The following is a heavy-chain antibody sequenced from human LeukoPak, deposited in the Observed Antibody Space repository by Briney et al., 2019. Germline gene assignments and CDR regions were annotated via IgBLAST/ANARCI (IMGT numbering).Heavy chain of an antibody. V-gene: IGHV3-30*18. J-gene: IGHJ4*02. Sequence: PGRSLRLSCAASGFTFSTYGILCVPRAPGKGREGVTGIEHEARKKFYAGSVQGRFTISRDNSVNTVFMQMNSLRAEDTAVYYCANGRLVGAQNIEFDYWGQGTLVTVSS. CDR1: GFTFSTYG. CDR2: IEHEARKK. CDR3: ANGRLVGAQNIEFDY. D-gene: IGHD1-26*01.